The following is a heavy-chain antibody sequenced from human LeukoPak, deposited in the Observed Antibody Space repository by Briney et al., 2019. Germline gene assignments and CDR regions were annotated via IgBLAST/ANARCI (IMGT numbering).Heavy chain of an antibody. V-gene: IGHV3-30*04. CDR2: TSYDGSNI. CDR1: GFTFSSFS. J-gene: IGHJ4*02. Sequence: GRSLRLSCAASGFTFSSFSLHWVRQAPGKGLEWLAVTSYDGSNIYYADSVKGRFTISRDDSKNTLYLQMNSLRAEDTAMYYCARDGVRYGYDYFDYWGQGTLVTVSS. CDR3: ARDGVRYGYDYFDY. D-gene: IGHD5-18*01.